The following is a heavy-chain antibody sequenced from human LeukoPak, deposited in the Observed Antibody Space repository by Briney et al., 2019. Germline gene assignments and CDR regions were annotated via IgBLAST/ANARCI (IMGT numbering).Heavy chain of an antibody. V-gene: IGHV4-34*01. CDR3: ATSGGPINWFDP. Sequence: KPSETLSLTCVVYGGSFSGYYWVWIRRPPGKGLQWIGEINHSGSTNYNPSLKSRVTISVDTSKNQFSLKLSSVTAADTAVYYCATSGGPINWFDPWGQGTLVTVSS. CDR2: INHSGST. J-gene: IGHJ5*02. CDR1: GGSFSGYY. D-gene: IGHD2-15*01.